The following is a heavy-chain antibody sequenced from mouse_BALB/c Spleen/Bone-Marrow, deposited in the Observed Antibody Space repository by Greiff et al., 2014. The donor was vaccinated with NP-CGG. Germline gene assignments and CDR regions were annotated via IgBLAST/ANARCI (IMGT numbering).Heavy chain of an antibody. V-gene: IGHV1S130*01. J-gene: IGHJ1*01. CDR3: ARSYRFWYFDV. CDR1: GYTFTSSW. D-gene: IGHD2-14*01. Sequence: VQLVESGSVLVRPGASVKLSCKVSGYTFTSSWMHWAKQRPGQGLEWIGDIHPNSGNTNYNEKFRGKATLTVDTSSNTAYVDLSSLTSEDSAVYYCARSYRFWYFDVWGAGTTVTVSS. CDR2: IHPNSGNT.